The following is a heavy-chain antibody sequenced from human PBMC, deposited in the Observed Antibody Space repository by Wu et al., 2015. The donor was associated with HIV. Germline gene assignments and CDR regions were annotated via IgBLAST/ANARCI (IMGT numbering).Heavy chain of an antibody. J-gene: IGHJ3*02. CDR1: GYTFTGYY. D-gene: IGHD6-6*01. Sequence: QVQLVQSGAEVKKPGASVKVSCKASGYTFTGYYMHWVRQAPGQGLEWMGWINPNSGGTNYAQKFQGRVTMTRDTSISTAYMELSRLRSDDTAVYYCARDSWGRQEYSSSVNAFDIWGQGQWSPSL. CDR3: ARDSWGRQEYSSSVNAFDI. CDR2: INPNSGGT. V-gene: IGHV1-2*02.